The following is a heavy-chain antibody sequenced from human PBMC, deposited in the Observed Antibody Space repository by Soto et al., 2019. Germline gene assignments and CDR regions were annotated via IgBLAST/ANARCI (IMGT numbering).Heavy chain of an antibody. V-gene: IGHV3-30-3*01. D-gene: IGHD3-22*01. J-gene: IGHJ6*02. CDR1: GFTFSSYA. CDR2: ISYDGSNK. Sequence: QVQLVESGGGVVQPGRSLRLSCAASGFTFSSYAMHWVRQAPGKGLEWVADISYDGSNKYYADSVKGRFTISRDTSKNTLYLQMNTLRAVDTAVYYCARTYYYDSSDYYGPRDYYYGMDVWGQGTTVTVSS. CDR3: ARTYYYDSSDYYGPRDYYYGMDV.